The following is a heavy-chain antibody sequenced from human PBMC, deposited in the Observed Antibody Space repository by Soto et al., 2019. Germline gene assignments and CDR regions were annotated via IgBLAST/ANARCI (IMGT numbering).Heavy chain of an antibody. V-gene: IGHV3-21*04. CDR2: IRGFSPYT. Sequence: EVQLVESGGGLVKPGGSLRLSCVASGFTFRTYTMNWVRQAPGKGLEWVSGIRGFSPYTFYADSVKGRFTTSSDSSKTTVYLQMNDLRPDDTAVYYCATWHEREHAYDVWGQGTTVTVSS. D-gene: IGHD1-1*01. CDR1: GFTFRTYT. J-gene: IGHJ3*01. CDR3: ATWHEREHAYDV.